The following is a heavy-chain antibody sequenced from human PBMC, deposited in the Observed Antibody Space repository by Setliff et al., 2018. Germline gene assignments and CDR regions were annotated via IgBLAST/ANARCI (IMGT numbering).Heavy chain of an antibody. J-gene: IGHJ5*02. V-gene: IGHV1-18*01. CDR2: IGIHSENT. Sequence: GASVKVSCKASGNTFISYGISWLRQAPGQGLEWMGWIGIHSENTNYAQKFQGRVTMTRDTSISTAYMELSSLRSDDTAVYYCARVATLIRGVTVNWFDPWGQGTLVTVSS. CDR1: GNTFISYG. CDR3: ARVATLIRGVTVNWFDP. D-gene: IGHD3-10*01.